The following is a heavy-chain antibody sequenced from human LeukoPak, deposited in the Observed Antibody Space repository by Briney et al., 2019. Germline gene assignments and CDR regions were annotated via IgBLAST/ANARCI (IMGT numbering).Heavy chain of an antibody. CDR1: GGSISSSSYY. V-gene: IGHV4-39*01. D-gene: IGHD3-10*01. CDR3: ARLRPLWFGELFKYFDY. CDR2: IYYSGST. Sequence: PSETLSLTCTVSGGSISSSSYYWGWIRQPPGKGLEWIGSIYYSGSTYYNPSLKSRVTISVDTSKNQFSLKLSSVTAADTAVYYCARLRPLWFGELFKYFDYWGQGTLVTVSS. J-gene: IGHJ4*02.